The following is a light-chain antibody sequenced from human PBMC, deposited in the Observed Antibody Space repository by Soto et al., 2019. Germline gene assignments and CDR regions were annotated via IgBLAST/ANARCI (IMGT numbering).Light chain of an antibody. CDR3: QQYGSSPPIT. Sequence: EIVLTQSPGTLSLSPGERATLSCRASQRINNNYVAWYQQKPGQAPRLLIYGASSRATGIPDRFSGSGSGTDFTLTISRLEPEDFAVYYCQQYGSSPPITFGQGTRLEIK. CDR1: QRINNNY. CDR2: GAS. J-gene: IGKJ5*01. V-gene: IGKV3-20*01.